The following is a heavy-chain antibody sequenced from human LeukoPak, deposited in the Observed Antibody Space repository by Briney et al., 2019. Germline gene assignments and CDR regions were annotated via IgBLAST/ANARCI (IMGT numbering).Heavy chain of an antibody. CDR3: ARDSADYGDYDY. Sequence: ASVKVSCKASGYTFTIYFMHWVRQAPGQGLDWMGIISPSGGSTSYAQKFQGRVTMTRDTSTSTVYMELSSLRSEDTAVCYCARDSADYGDYDYWGQGTLVTVSS. CDR1: GYTFTIYF. J-gene: IGHJ4*02. V-gene: IGHV1-46*01. D-gene: IGHD4-17*01. CDR2: ISPSGGST.